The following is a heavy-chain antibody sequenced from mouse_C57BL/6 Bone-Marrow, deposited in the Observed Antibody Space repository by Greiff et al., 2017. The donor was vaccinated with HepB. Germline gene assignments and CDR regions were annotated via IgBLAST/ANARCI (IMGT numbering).Heavy chain of an antibody. CDR3: VRHCLGFAY. CDR1: GFSFNTYA. Sequence: GGGLVQPKGSLTLSCAASGFSFNTYAMNWVRQAPGKGLEWVARIRSKSNNYATYYADSVKDRFTISRDDSESMLYLQMNNLKTEDTAMYYCVRHCLGFAYWGQGTLVTVSA. CDR2: IRSKSNNYAT. J-gene: IGHJ3*01. V-gene: IGHV10-1*01.